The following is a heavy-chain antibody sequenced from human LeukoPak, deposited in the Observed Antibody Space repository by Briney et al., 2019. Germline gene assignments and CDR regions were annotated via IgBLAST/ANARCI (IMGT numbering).Heavy chain of an antibody. CDR3: ARDQEAFDY. J-gene: IGHJ4*02. Sequence: ASVKVSCKASGYTFTSYYIHWVRQAPGQGLEWMGMIYPRDGSTSYAQKFQGRVTVTRDASTSTVHMELSGLRSEDTAVYYCARDQEAFDYWGQGTLVTVSS. CDR2: IYPRDGST. CDR1: GYTFTSYY. V-gene: IGHV1-46*01.